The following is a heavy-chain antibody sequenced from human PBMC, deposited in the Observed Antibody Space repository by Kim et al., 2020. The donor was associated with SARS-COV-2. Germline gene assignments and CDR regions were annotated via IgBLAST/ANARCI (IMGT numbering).Heavy chain of an antibody. CDR2: ISYDGSNK. V-gene: IGHV3-30*04. Sequence: GGSLRLSCAASGFTFSSYAMHWVRQAPGKGLEWVAVISYDGSNKYYADSVKGRFTISRDNSKNTLYLQMNSLRAEDTAMYYCARDPLVRGSSPDYWGQGTLVTVSS. CDR3: ARDPLVRGSSPDY. J-gene: IGHJ4*02. D-gene: IGHD1-26*01. CDR1: GFTFSSYA.